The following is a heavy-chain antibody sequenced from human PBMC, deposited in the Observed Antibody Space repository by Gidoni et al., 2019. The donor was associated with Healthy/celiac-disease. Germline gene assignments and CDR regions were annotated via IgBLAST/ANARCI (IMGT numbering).Heavy chain of an antibody. CDR3: ARELDYYDSSGYYYRNPYYYYGMDV. CDR2: INPNSGGT. V-gene: IGHV1-2*02. D-gene: IGHD3-22*01. J-gene: IGHJ6*02. Sequence: QVQLVQSGAEVKKPGASVKVSCKASGYTFTGYYMHWVRQAPGQGLEWMGWINPNSGGTNYAQKFQGRVTMTRDTSISTAYMELSRLRSDDTAVYYCARELDYYDSSGYYYRNPYYYYGMDVWGQGTTVTVSS. CDR1: GYTFTGYY.